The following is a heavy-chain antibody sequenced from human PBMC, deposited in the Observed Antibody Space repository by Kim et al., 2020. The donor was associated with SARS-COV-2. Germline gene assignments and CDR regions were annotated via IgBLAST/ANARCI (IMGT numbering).Heavy chain of an antibody. D-gene: IGHD2-2*01. V-gene: IGHV3-23*01. Sequence: GGSLRLSCAASGFTFSSYAMSWVRQAPGKGLEWVSAISGSGGSTYYADSVKGRFTISRDNSKNTLYLQMNSLRAEDTAVYYCAKIYCSSTSCQGASYYFDYRDHGTLVTVSS. CDR3: AKIYCSSTSCQGASYYFDY. CDR1: GFTFSSYA. J-gene: IGHJ4*01. CDR2: ISGSGGST.